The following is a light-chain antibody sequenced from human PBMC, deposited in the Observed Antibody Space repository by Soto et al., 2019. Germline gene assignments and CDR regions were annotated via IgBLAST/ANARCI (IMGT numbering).Light chain of an antibody. CDR2: DAS. V-gene: IGKV1-8*01. CDR3: QQYYSYPIT. CDR1: QSISSS. Sequence: AIRMTQSPSSFSASTGDRVTITCRASQSISSSLAWYQQKPGKAPNLLIYDASSLESGVPSRFSGSGSGTDFTLTISCLQSEDFATYYCQQYYSYPITFGQGTRLEIK. J-gene: IGKJ5*01.